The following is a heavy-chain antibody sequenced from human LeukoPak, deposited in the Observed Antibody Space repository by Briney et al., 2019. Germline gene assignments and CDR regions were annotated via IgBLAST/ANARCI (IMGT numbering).Heavy chain of an antibody. V-gene: IGHV1-8*01. D-gene: IGHD2-2*02. CDR3: ASFCSSTSCYTAWDY. CDR2: MNPNSGNT. CDR1: GYTFTSYD. Sequence: ASVKVSCKASGYTFTSYDINWVRQAAGQGLEWMGWMNPNSGNTGYAQKFQGRVTMTRNTSISTAYMELSSLRSEDTAVYYCASFCSSTSCYTAWDYWGQGTLVTVSS. J-gene: IGHJ4*02.